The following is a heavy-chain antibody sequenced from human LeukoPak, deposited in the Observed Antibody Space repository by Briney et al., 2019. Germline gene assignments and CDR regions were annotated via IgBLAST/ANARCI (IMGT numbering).Heavy chain of an antibody. V-gene: IGHV4-61*01. J-gene: IGHJ4*02. CDR2: TYNGGST. CDR3: VRGHGGY. CDR1: GGSVSSSIYH. Sequence: SETLSLTCTVSGGSVSSSIYHWFWIRQPPGKGLEWIGFTYNGGSTYYNPSLKSRVTISADMAKNQFSLKVMSVTAADTAVYYCVRGHGGYWGQGTLVTVSS.